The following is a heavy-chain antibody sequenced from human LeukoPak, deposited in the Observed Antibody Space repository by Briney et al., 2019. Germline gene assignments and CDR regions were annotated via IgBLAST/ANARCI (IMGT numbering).Heavy chain of an antibody. D-gene: IGHD2-2*01. CDR3: ARWRGSTSERSDY. V-gene: IGHV3-7*01. J-gene: IGHJ4*02. Sequence: GGSLRLSCTASGFTFSDYWMTWVCKAPGQGLEGVANIKQDGSGNSYVDSVKGRFTISRDNAKNSLYLQMDSLRVEDTATYYCARWRGSTSERSDYWGQGTLVTVSS. CDR2: IKQDGSGN. CDR1: GFTFSDYW.